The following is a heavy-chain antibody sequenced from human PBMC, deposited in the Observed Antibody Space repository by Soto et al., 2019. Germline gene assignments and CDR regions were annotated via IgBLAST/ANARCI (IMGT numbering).Heavy chain of an antibody. V-gene: IGHV1-18*01. J-gene: IGHJ6*02. CDR3: ARGLGTRGGYYYGMDV. CDR1: GYTFTRYG. CDR2: ISAYNGNT. D-gene: IGHD7-27*01. Sequence: ASVKVSCKASGYTFTRYGISWVRQAPGRGLEWMGWISAYNGNTNYAQKFQGRVTITADESTSTAYMELSSLRSEDTAVYYCARGLGTRGGYYYGMDVWGQGTTVTVSS.